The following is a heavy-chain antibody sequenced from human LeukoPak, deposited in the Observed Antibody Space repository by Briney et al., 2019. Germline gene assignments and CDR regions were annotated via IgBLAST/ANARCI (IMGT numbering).Heavy chain of an antibody. CDR3: ASLSRLWWDPSSAFDI. J-gene: IGHJ3*02. CDR2: IWYDGSNK. Sequence: GRSLRLSCAASGFTFSSYGMHWVRQAPGKGLEWVAVIWYDGSNKYYADSVKGRFTISRDNSKNTLYLQMNSLRAEDTAVYYCASLSRLWWDPSSAFDIWGQGTMVTVSS. V-gene: IGHV3-33*01. CDR1: GFTFSSYG. D-gene: IGHD2-21*01.